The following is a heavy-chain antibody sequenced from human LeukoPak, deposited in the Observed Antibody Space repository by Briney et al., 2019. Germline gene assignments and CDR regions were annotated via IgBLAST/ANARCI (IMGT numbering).Heavy chain of an antibody. CDR3: ATYSSLNRREFQY. Sequence: PGRSLRLSCAASGFTISSYAMHWVRQAPGKGLEWVAVISYDGSNKYYADSVKGRFTISRDNSKNTLYLQMNSLRAEDTAVYYCATYSSLNRREFQYWGQGTLLTVSS. D-gene: IGHD3-22*01. V-gene: IGHV3-30-3*01. CDR2: ISYDGSNK. J-gene: IGHJ1*01. CDR1: GFTISSYA.